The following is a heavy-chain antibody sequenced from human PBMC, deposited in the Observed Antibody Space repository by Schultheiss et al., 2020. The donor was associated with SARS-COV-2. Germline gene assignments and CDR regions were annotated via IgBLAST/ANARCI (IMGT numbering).Heavy chain of an antibody. J-gene: IGHJ4*02. V-gene: IGHV4-61*02. Sequence: SETLSLTCTVSGGSISSGCYYWSWIRQHPGKGLEWIGRIYTSGSTNYNPSLKSRVTISVDTSKNQFSLKLSSVTAADTAVYYCARGQTGHMPFDYWGQGTLVTVSS. D-gene: IGHD7-27*01. CDR3: ARGQTGHMPFDY. CDR1: GGSISSGCYY. CDR2: IYTSGST.